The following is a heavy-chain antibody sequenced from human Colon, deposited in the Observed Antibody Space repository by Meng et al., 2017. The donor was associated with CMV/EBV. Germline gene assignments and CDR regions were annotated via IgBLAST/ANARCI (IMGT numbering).Heavy chain of an antibody. D-gene: IGHD3-3*01. CDR3: VTLRFLEWLSPIDS. V-gene: IGHV1-69*05. CDR2: VIPSVGAE. Sequence: LSGASFSWVRQSPGQGLEWLGGVIPSVGAETIAQKFRSRVRVTRDESTRTVYMELSTLKSEDTAVYYCVTLRFLEWLSPIDSWGQGTLVTVSS. CDR1: LSGAS. J-gene: IGHJ4*02.